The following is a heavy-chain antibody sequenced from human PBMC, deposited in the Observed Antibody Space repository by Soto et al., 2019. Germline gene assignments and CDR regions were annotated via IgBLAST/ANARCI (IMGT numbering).Heavy chain of an antibody. CDR3: ARGFSYASLGY. CDR1: GFTFSSYD. V-gene: IGHV3-48*02. D-gene: IGHD5-18*01. CDR2: ISKSESPI. Sequence: EVQLVESGGGLVQPGGSLRLSCAASGFTFSSYDMSWVRQAPGRGLEWVSYISKSESPIYYADSVKGRFTISRDNARNALYLQMNSLRDDDTAVYYCARGFSYASLGYWGRGTRITVSS. J-gene: IGHJ4*02.